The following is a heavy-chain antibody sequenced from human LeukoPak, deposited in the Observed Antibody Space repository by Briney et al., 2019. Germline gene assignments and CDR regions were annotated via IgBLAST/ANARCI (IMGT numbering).Heavy chain of an antibody. J-gene: IGHJ4*02. CDR3: ARDINCSGGRCYSFLGY. CDR2: IKEDGSEK. D-gene: IGHD2-15*01. Sequence: GGSLRLSCAASGFTFSSYWMTWVRQAPGKGLEWVANIKEDGSEKYYVDSVKGRFTISRDNAKNSLFLQMNSLRAEDTAVYYCARDINCSGGRCYSFLGYWGQGTLVTVSS. CDR1: GFTFSSYW. V-gene: IGHV3-7*01.